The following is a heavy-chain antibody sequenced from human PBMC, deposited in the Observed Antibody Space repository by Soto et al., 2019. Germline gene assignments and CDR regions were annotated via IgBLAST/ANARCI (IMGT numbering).Heavy chain of an antibody. Sequence: QVQLQESGPVLVKPSETLSLTCTVSGASINSNYWSWIRQSPGKGLEWIGYIYYSGSTNYNPSLKSRVTISVDTSTYQFSLKLSSVTAADTAMYYCAREIIVSGWYGNWFDSWGQGTPVTVSS. CDR3: AREIIVSGWYGNWFDS. CDR2: IYYSGST. J-gene: IGHJ5*01. D-gene: IGHD6-19*01. V-gene: IGHV4-59*01. CDR1: GASINSNY.